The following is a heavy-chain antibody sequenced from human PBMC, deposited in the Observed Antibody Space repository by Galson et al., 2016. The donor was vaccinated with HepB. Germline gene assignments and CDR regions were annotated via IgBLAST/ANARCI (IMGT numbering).Heavy chain of an antibody. CDR2: IRSEASNYAT. CDR1: GFYFSGSA. CDR3: TRHEAGPALRRLDN. J-gene: IGHJ4*02. D-gene: IGHD6-19*01. V-gene: IGHV3-73*01. Sequence: SLRLSCAASGFYFSGSAIHWVRQASGKGPEWVGRIRSEASNYATAYAASVKGRFTISRDDSNNTAFLQMNSLRSEDTAVYCCTRHEAGPALRRLDNWGQGTLVTVSS.